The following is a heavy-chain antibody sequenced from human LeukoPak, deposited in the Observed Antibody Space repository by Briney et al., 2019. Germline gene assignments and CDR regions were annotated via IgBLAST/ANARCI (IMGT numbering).Heavy chain of an antibody. D-gene: IGHD2-2*01. CDR1: GGTFSSYA. CDR3: ARARGEGIVVVPAAMGNYYYGMDV. CDR2: IIPILGIA. V-gene: IGHV1-69*04. J-gene: IGHJ6*02. Sequence: AASVKVSCKASGGTFSSYAISWVRQAPGQGLEWMGRIIPILGIANYAQKFQGRVTITADKSTSTAYMELSSLRSEDTAVYYCARARGEGIVVVPAAMGNYYYGMDVWGQGTTVTVSS.